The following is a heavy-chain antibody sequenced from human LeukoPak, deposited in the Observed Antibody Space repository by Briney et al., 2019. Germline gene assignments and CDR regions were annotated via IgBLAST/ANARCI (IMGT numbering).Heavy chain of an antibody. CDR1: GXSINSAAYY. D-gene: IGHD6-6*01. Sequence: SETLSLTCTVSGXSINSAAYYWSWIRQHPGKGLEWIGSIYYSGSTSYNPSLQSRVTISIDTSKNQFSLKLSSVTAADTAVYFCARGYSNSPLAEFWGQGTLVTVSS. CDR2: IYYSGST. V-gene: IGHV4-31*03. CDR3: ARGYSNSPLAEF. J-gene: IGHJ4*02.